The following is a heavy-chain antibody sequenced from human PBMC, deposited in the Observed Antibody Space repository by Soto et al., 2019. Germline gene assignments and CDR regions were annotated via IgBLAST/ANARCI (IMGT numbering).Heavy chain of an antibody. CDR1: GGSISSSSYY. Sequence: SDTLSLTCTVSGGSISSSSYYWGWIRQPPGKGLEWIGSIYYSGSTYYNPSLKSPVTISVDTSKNQFSLKLSSVTAADTAVYYCARRIIVVVPAAIDWFDPWGQGTLVTVSS. J-gene: IGHJ5*02. CDR2: IYYSGST. CDR3: ARRIIVVVPAAIDWFDP. D-gene: IGHD2-2*01. V-gene: IGHV4-39*01.